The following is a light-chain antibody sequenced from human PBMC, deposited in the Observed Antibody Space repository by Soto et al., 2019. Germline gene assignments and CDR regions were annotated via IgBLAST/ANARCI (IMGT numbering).Light chain of an antibody. CDR2: DVS. V-gene: IGLV2-14*03. CDR3: CSYTTSTTYG. J-gene: IGLJ1*01. Sequence: QSVLTQPASVSGSPGQSITISCTGTSSDVGAYNHVSWYQHHPGKAPKLMIYDVSSRPSGVSNRFSGSKSGNTASLTISGLQAEDETDYYCCSYTTSTTYGFGTGTKVTVL. CDR1: SSDVGAYNH.